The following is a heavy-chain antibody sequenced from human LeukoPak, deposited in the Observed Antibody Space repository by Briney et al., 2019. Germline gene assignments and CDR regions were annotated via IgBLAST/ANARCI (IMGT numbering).Heavy chain of an antibody. CDR1: GLTFSSYS. Sequence: PGGSLSLSCEASGLTFSSYSMNWVRPAPGEGLEWISYISSLSGTINYADSVKGRFTISRDNAKKSLYLQMDSLRAEDTAMYYCARRATTERGHSYGLDFWGQGTLVTVSS. CDR2: ISSLSGTI. V-gene: IGHV3-48*01. CDR3: ARRATTERGHSYGLDF. D-gene: IGHD5-18*01. J-gene: IGHJ4*02.